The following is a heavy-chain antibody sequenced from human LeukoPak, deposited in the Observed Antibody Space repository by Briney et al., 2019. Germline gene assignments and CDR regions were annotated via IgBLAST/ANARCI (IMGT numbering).Heavy chain of an antibody. D-gene: IGHD3-22*01. CDR3: ARDYYDSSGAGSL. CDR2: IYSGGST. CDR1: GFTFSSYA. V-gene: IGHV3-53*05. Sequence: GGSLRLSCAASGFTFSSYAMSWVRQAPGKGLEGVSVIYSGGSTYYADSVKGRFTISRDNSKNTLYLQMNSLRAEDTAVYYCARDYYDSSGAGSLWGQGTLVTVSS. J-gene: IGHJ4*02.